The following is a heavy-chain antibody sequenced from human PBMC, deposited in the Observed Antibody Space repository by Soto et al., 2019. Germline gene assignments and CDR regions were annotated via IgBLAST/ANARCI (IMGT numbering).Heavy chain of an antibody. CDR1: GGSFSGYY. CDR3: ARRRGSSSWYTYHYYHMDV. Sequence: SETLSLTCAVYGGSFSGYYWSWIRQPPGKGLEWIGEINHSGSTNYNPSLKSRVTISVDTSKNQFSLKLSSVTAADTAVYYCARRRGSSSWYTYHYYHMDVWGKGTTVTVSS. D-gene: IGHD6-13*01. J-gene: IGHJ6*03. V-gene: IGHV4-34*01. CDR2: INHSGST.